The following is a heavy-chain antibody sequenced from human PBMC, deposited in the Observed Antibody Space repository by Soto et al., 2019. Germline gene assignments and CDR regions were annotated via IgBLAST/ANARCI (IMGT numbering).Heavy chain of an antibody. Sequence: PGAXLKISCNDSGYSFTGYWISWVLQMPGKGLEWMGRIDPRDSDTNYSPSVQGHVTISADKSISTAYLQWSSLKASDTAMYYCASVDTAMVTYYYGMDVWGQGTTVTVSS. CDR3: ASVDTAMVTYYYGMDV. V-gene: IGHV5-10-1*01. D-gene: IGHD5-18*01. CDR2: IDPRDSDT. CDR1: GYSFTGYW. J-gene: IGHJ6*02.